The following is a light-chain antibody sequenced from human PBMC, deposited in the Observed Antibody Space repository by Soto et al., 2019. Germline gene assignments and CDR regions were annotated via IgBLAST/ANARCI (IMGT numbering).Light chain of an antibody. Sequence: EIVLTQSPGTLSLSPGERATLSCRASQSITSNYLAWYQQKPGQAPRLLVYAVFGRPNGVPDRFSGSGSGTDLTLTISRLEPEDFALYYCQQYGRSPYTFGQGTQREIK. CDR2: AVF. J-gene: IGKJ2*01. CDR3: QQYGRSPYT. CDR1: QSITSNY. V-gene: IGKV3-20*01.